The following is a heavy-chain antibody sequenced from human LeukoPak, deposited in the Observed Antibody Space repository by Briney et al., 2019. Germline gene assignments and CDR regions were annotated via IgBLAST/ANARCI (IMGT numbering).Heavy chain of an antibody. J-gene: IGHJ4*02. Sequence: SETLSLTCAVYGVSFSGYYWSWIRQPPGKGLEWIGEINHSGSTNYNPSLKSRVTISVDTSKNQFSLKLSSVTAADTAVYYCARGRYYDFWSGYYTKSYFDYWGQGTLVTVSS. CDR1: GVSFSGYY. CDR2: INHSGST. V-gene: IGHV4-34*01. D-gene: IGHD3-3*01. CDR3: ARGRYYDFWSGYYTKSYFDY.